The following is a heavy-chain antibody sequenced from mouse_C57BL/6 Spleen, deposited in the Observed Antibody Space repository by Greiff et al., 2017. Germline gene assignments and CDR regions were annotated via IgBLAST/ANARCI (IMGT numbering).Heavy chain of an antibody. CDR1: GYTFTDSY. CDR3: ARSRLNLGHFAY. J-gene: IGHJ2*01. D-gene: IGHD3-3*01. V-gene: IGHV1-76*01. Sequence: QVQLKESGAELVRPGASVTLSCKASGYTFTDSYINWVKQRPGQGLEWIARLYPGSGNTYYNEKFKGKATLTAEKSSRTAYMQLSSLTSEDSAVYFCARSRLNLGHFAYWSHGTTLPFSS. CDR2: LYPGSGNT.